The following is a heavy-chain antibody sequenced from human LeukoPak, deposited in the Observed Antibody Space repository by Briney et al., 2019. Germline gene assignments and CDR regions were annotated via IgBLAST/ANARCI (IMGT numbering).Heavy chain of an antibody. CDR2: IYYSGNT. D-gene: IGHD6-13*01. Sequence: SETLSLTCTVSDGSISSSSYYWGWIRQPPGKGLEWIGNIYYSGNTYYNPSLKSRVTISVDTSENQFSLKLSSVTAADTAVYYCARVTGYMVEDYFDYWGQGTLVTVSS. J-gene: IGHJ4*02. CDR3: ARVTGYMVEDYFDY. CDR1: DGSISSSSYY. V-gene: IGHV4-39*07.